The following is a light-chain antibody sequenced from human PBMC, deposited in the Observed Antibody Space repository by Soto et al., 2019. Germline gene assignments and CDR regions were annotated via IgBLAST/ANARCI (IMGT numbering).Light chain of an antibody. CDR1: QSISSY. Sequence: DIQMTQSPSSLSASIVDTVTINCLASQSISSYLNWYQKKPGKAPKLLIHTASSLQSGVPSRFSGSGSGTEFTLTISSLQPDDFATYYCQHYNSYSEAFGQGTKVDIK. CDR3: QHYNSYSEA. J-gene: IGKJ1*01. V-gene: IGKV1-39*01. CDR2: TAS.